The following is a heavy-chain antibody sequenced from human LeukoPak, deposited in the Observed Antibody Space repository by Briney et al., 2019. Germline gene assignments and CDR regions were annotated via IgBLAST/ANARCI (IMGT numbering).Heavy chain of an antibody. J-gene: IGHJ4*02. Sequence: ASVKVSCKASGYTFTGYHMHWVRQAPGQGLEWMGRINPNSGDTNYAQKFQGRVTMTRDTSISTAYMELSRLRSDDTAVYYCARDSGYALGALDYWGQGTLVTVSS. CDR2: INPNSGDT. CDR3: ARDSGYALGALDY. CDR1: GYTFTGYH. D-gene: IGHD5-12*01. V-gene: IGHV1-2*06.